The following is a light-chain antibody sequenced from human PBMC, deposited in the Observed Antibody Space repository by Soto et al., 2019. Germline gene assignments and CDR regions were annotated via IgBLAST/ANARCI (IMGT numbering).Light chain of an antibody. V-gene: IGLV1-47*01. J-gene: IGLJ2*01. CDR2: RNN. Sequence: QSVLTQPPSASGTPGQRVTISCYESSSDIGSNYVYWYQQLPGTAPKLLIYRNNQRPSGVPDRFSGSKSGTSASLASSGLRSEDEADYYCAAWDDSLSGVVFGGGTKLTVL. CDR3: AAWDDSLSGVV. CDR1: SSDIGSNY.